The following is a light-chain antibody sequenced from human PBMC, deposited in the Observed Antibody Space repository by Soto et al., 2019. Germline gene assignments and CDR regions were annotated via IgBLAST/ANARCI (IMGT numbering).Light chain of an antibody. Sequence: DIPMTQSPASLYASVGDRVTITCRASQGISNYLAWYQQKPGKVPKLLSYAASTLQSGVPSRFSGSGSGTDFTLTITSLQPEDVATYYCQKYSSVITFGQGTRLEIK. CDR3: QKYSSVIT. V-gene: IGKV1-27*01. J-gene: IGKJ5*01. CDR2: AAS. CDR1: QGISNY.